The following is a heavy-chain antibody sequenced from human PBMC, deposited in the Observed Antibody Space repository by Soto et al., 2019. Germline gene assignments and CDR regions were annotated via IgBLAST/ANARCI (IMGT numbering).Heavy chain of an antibody. CDR3: VKNSGWFNT. Sequence: QLLQSGGGLVQPGGPLPPPCPPPVFTFGTTNLRWVPRAPGEGLEWVSTIDGSGGITYYADPVKARFTISRDNSRNTVYLQMNSLRGDDTALYYCVKNSGWFNTWGQGALVTVSS. CDR2: IDGSGGIT. CDR1: VFTFGTTN. V-gene: IGHV3-23*01. J-gene: IGHJ5*02. D-gene: IGHD3-10*01.